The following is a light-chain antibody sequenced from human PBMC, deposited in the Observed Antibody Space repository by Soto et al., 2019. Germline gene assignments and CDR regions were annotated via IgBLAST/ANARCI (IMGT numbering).Light chain of an antibody. CDR1: SSDVGGYNY. CDR3: SSYTSSSTRV. Sequence: QSVLTQPASVSGSPGQSITISCTGTSSDVGGYNYVSWHQQHPGKAPKLMIYDVSNRPSGVSNRFSGSKSVNTATLTISGLQAEDEADYYCSSYTSSSTRVFGTGTKVT. J-gene: IGLJ1*01. V-gene: IGLV2-14*01. CDR2: DVS.